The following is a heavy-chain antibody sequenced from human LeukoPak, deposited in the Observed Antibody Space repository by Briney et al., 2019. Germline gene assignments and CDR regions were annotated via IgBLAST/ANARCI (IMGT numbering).Heavy chain of an antibody. CDR3: ARAHYYDSSGYYGYYYYMDV. V-gene: IGHV1-69*05. CDR1: GGTFSSYA. CDR2: VIPIFSTA. Sequence: SVKVSCKASGGTFSSYAISWVRQAPGQGLEWMGGVIPIFSTANYAQKFQGRVTITTDESTSTAYMELSSLRSEDTAVYYCARAHYYDSSGYYGYYYYMDVWGKGTTVTVSS. D-gene: IGHD3-22*01. J-gene: IGHJ6*03.